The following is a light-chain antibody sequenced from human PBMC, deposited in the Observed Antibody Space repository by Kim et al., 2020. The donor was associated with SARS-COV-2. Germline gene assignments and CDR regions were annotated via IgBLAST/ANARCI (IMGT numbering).Light chain of an antibody. CDR2: DDN. J-gene: IGLJ2*01. CDR1: SSDGGGYNA. CDR3: CSYAGSYPVV. Sequence: GQSRTVSSTGTSSDGGGYNAGSWYQQHPDEATKVMIYDDNKRPSGVPDLFSGSKTGNAASLTISGLQAEDEADYYCCSYAGSYPVVFGGGTKLTVL. V-gene: IGLV2-11*01.